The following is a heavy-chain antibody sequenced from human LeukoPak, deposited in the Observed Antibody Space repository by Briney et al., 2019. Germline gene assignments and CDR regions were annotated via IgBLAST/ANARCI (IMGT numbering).Heavy chain of an antibody. J-gene: IGHJ3*02. CDR2: INPSGGST. V-gene: IGHV1-46*01. CDR1: GYTFTSYY. D-gene: IGHD5-18*01. Sequence: GASVKVSCKASGYTFTSYYMHWVRQAPGQGLEWMGIINPSGGSTSYAQKFQGRVTMTRDTSTSTVYMELSSLRSEDTAVYYCARDQVEDSYGYKEDAFDIWGQGTIVTVSS. CDR3: ARDQVEDSYGYKEDAFDI.